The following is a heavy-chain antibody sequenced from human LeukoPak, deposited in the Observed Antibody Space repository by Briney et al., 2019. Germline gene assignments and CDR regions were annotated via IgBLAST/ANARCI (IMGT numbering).Heavy chain of an antibody. V-gene: IGHV1-18*01. CDR2: ITPNNGYA. CDR3: ARNKSTTLGDY. D-gene: IGHD2-2*01. J-gene: IGHJ4*02. CDR1: GYAFSNSG. Sequence: CASVKVSCKASGYAFSNSGISWVRQAPGHGLEWMGWITPNNGYAHYAQKLQGRVTMTTDTFTRTAYMELRSLRSDDTAVYYCARNKSTTLGDYWGQGTLVTVSS.